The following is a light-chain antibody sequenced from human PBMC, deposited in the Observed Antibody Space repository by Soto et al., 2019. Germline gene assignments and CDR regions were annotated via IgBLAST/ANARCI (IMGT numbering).Light chain of an antibody. CDR2: EVT. CDR1: SSDVGGYDY. V-gene: IGLV2-14*01. Sequence: QSVLTQPASVSGSPGQSITISCTGTSSDVGGYDYVSWYQQHPGKAPKFMIYEVTNRPSGVSHRFSGSKSGNTASLTISGLQAEDEADYYCGSYTTSSNYVFGTGTKVTVL. CDR3: GSYTTSSNYV. J-gene: IGLJ1*01.